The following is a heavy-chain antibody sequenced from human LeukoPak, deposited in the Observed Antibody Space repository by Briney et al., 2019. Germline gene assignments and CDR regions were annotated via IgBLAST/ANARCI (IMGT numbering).Heavy chain of an antibody. CDR1: GDSISSYF. CDR3: ARDSHSVDTATPRGFDP. CDR2: FHDSGSA. V-gene: IGHV4-59*01. Sequence: SETLSLTCTVSGDSISSYFWSWIRQPPGKGLEWIGCFHDSGSANYNPSLKSRITMSVDTSKNQFSLKLRSVTAADTAVYYCARDSHSVDTATPRGFDPWGQGTLVTVSS. J-gene: IGHJ5*02. D-gene: IGHD2-15*01.